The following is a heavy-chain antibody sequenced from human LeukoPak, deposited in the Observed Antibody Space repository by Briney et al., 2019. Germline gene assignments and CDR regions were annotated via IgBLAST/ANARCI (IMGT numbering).Heavy chain of an antibody. CDR1: GFTFSSYD. Sequence: GGSLRLSCAASGFTFSSYDMHWVRQATGKGLEWVSAIGTAGDTYYPGSVKGRFTISRENAKNSLYLQMNSLRAGDTAVYYCARAYGDYAFDIWGQGTMVTVSS. V-gene: IGHV3-13*01. D-gene: IGHD4-17*01. CDR2: IGTAGDT. J-gene: IGHJ3*02. CDR3: ARAYGDYAFDI.